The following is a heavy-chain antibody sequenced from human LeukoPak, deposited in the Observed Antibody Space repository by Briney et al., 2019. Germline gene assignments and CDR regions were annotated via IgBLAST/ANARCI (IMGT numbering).Heavy chain of an antibody. CDR3: AKFLGLKALHDAFDI. D-gene: IGHD2-8*01. V-gene: IGHV3-23*01. CDR1: GFTFSSYA. CDR2: ISGSGGST. Sequence: GASLRLSCAASGFTFSSYAMSWVRRAPGKGLEWVSAISGSGGSTYYADSVKGRFTTSRDNSKNTLYLQMNSLRAEDTAVYYCAKFLGLKALHDAFDIWGQGTMVTVSS. J-gene: IGHJ3*02.